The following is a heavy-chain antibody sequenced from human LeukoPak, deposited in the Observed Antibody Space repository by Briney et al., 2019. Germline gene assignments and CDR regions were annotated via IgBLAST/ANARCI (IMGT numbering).Heavy chain of an antibody. CDR2: IYHSGRT. CDR3: ARRPRLEYSSSGAFDM. D-gene: IGHD6-6*01. J-gene: IGHJ3*02. V-gene: IGHV4-39*01. CDR1: GGSISSSSYY. Sequence: SETLSLICTVSGGSISSSSYYWGWIRQSPGKGLEWIGSIYHSGRTYYNPSLKSRLTISVDTSKSQFSLKLNSVTAADTAVYYCARRPRLEYSSSGAFDMWGQGTKVTVSS.